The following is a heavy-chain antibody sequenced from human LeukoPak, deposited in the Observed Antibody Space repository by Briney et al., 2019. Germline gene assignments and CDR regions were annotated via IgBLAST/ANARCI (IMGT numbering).Heavy chain of an antibody. D-gene: IGHD4-17*01. J-gene: IGHJ5*02. CDR1: GGTFSSYA. CDR2: IIPIFGTA. Sequence: SVKVSCKASGGTFSSYAISWVRQAPGQGLEWMGGIIPIFGTANYAQKFQGRVTITADEPTSTAYMELSSLRSEDTAVYYCARENGDHAAWFDPWGQGTLVTVSS. CDR3: ARENGDHAAWFDP. V-gene: IGHV1-69*13.